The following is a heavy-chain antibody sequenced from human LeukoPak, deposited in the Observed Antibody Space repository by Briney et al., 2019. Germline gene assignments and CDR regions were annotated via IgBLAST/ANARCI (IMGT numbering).Heavy chain of an antibody. CDR3: ARDSAPYCGGDCYSDY. J-gene: IGHJ4*01. V-gene: IGHV3-33*01. CDR1: GFTFSRFG. CDR2: IWFDGSST. Sequence: PGGSLRLSCAASGFTFSRFGMHWVRQAPGKGLEWEAVIWFDGSSTYYADSVKGRFTISRDNSKNMLYLQMNGLRVEDTGVYFCARDSAPYCGGDCYSDYWGHGTLVTVSS. D-gene: IGHD2-21*02.